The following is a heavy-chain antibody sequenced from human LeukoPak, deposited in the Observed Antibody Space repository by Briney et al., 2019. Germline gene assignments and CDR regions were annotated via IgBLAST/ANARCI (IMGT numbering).Heavy chain of an antibody. CDR3: ARPANMHLDWFMDY. CDR2: ISAYNGDT. Sequence: ASVKVSCKASGYTFSSYGISWVRQAPGQGLEWMGWISAYNGDTKYAQSVRDRITMTTDTTTTTAYMELRSLSSDDTAVYYCARPANMHLDWFMDYWGQGTLVTVSS. V-gene: IGHV1-18*01. CDR1: GYTFSSYG. J-gene: IGHJ4*02. D-gene: IGHD3-9*01.